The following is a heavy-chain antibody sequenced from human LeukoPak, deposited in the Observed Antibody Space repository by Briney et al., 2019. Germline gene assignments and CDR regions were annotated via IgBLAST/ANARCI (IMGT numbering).Heavy chain of an antibody. J-gene: IGHJ3*02. CDR3: ARDPGEGCSGGSCYSAPFDI. V-gene: IGHV3-30*04. Sequence: GGSLRLSCAASGFTFSSYAMHWVRQAPGKGLEWVAVISYDGSNKYYADSVKGRFTISRDNSKNTLYLQMNSLRAEDTAVYYCARDPGEGCSGGSCYSAPFDIWGQGTMVTVSS. D-gene: IGHD2-15*01. CDR2: ISYDGSNK. CDR1: GFTFSSYA.